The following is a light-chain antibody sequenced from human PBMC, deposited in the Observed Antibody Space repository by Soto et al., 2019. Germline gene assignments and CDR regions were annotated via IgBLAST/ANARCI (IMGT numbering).Light chain of an antibody. CDR2: GVT. V-gene: IGLV2-14*01. J-gene: IGLJ2*01. CDR1: SSDVGGYNY. CDR3: SSYAGSNNFARV. Sequence: QSALTQPASVSGSPGQSITISCTGTSSDVGGYNYVSWYQQHPGIAPKLLIYGVTNRPSGVSTRFSGSKSGNTASLTISGLQAEDEADYHCSSYAGSNNFARVFGGGTKLTVL.